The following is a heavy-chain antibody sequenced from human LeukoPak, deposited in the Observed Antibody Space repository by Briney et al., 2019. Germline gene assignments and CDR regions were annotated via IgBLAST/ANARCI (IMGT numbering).Heavy chain of an antibody. CDR2: IDHTGNT. J-gene: IGHJ4*02. CDR1: GVSFSGYY. CDR3: ARQVRDYGDYV. D-gene: IGHD4-17*01. V-gene: IGHV4-34*01. Sequence: SETLSLTCAVYGVSFSGYYWSWIRQPPGKGLEWLGEIDHTGNTSYNPSLKSRVTMSVDTSKNQFSLKLSSVTAADTAVYYCARQVRDYGDYVWGQGTLVTVSS.